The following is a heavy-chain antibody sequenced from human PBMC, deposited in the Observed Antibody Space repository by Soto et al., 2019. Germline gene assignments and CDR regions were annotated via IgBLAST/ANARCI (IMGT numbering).Heavy chain of an antibody. CDR3: ARDLSGWFDP. D-gene: IGHD6-25*01. J-gene: IGHJ5*02. Sequence: QVQLVESGGGVVQPGRSLRLSCAASGFTFSSYAMHWVRQAPGKGLEWVAVISYDGSNKYYADSVKGRFTISRDNSKYTLYLQMNSLRAEDTAVYYCARDLSGWFDPWGQGTLVTVSS. V-gene: IGHV3-30-3*01. CDR1: GFTFSSYA. CDR2: ISYDGSNK.